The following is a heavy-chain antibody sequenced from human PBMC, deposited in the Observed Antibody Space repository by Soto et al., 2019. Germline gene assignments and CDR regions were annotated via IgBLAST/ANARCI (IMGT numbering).Heavy chain of an antibody. CDR1: GFTFNAYT. J-gene: IGHJ4*02. CDR2: ISWDGGIT. D-gene: IGHD3-9*01. CDR3: AKDSYDILTGQKRYSDS. V-gene: IGHV3-43*01. Sequence: ETLRLSCAASGFTFNAYTMHWVRQAPGKGLEWVSLISWDGGITYYGDSVKGRFTVSRDNSDNSLYLQMTSLRSDDTAFYYCAKDSYDILTGQKRYSDSWGQGTLVTVSS.